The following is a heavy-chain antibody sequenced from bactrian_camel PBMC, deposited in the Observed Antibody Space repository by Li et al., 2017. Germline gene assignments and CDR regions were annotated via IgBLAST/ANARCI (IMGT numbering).Heavy chain of an antibody. CDR2: IAGDGRT. J-gene: IGHJ4*01. CDR1: GYTLPMN. CDR3: AARFSGDYYYTSLQHSDYRY. D-gene: IGHD2*01. Sequence: HVQLVESGGGSVQAGGSLRLSCVASGYTLPMNKGWFRRLPGQEREGVAAIAGDGRTDYADSAKGRFTISHDSTENTLYLQMETLKPEDTAMYYCAARFSGDYYYTSLQHSDYRYWGQGTQVTVS. V-gene: IGHV3S53*01.